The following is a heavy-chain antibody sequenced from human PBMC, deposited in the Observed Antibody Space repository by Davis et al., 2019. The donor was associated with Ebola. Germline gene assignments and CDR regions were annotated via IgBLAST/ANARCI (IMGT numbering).Heavy chain of an antibody. CDR1: GFTFDDYA. CDR2: ISWNSGSI. CDR3: ARDMGSWAARPGYYYYYYGMDV. J-gene: IGHJ6*02. V-gene: IGHV3-9*01. Sequence: SLKISCAASGFTFDDYAMHWVRQAPGKGLEWVSGISWNSGSIGYADSVKGRFTISRDNAKNSLYLQMNSLRDEDTAVYYCARDMGSWAARPGYYYYYYGMDVWGQGTTVTVSS. D-gene: IGHD3-10*01.